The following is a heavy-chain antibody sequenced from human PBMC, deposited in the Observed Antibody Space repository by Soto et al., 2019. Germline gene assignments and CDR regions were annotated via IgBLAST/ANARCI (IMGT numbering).Heavy chain of an antibody. D-gene: IGHD1-7*01. CDR2: IWYDGSNK. CDR3: ARDPNWNFYYYYYGMDV. CDR1: GFTFSSYG. J-gene: IGHJ6*02. Sequence: GGSLRLSCAASGFTFSSYGMHWVRQAPGKGLEWVAVIWYDGSNKYYADSVKGRFTISRDNSKNTLYLQMNSLRAEDTAVYYCARDPNWNFYYYYYGMDVWGQGTTVTVSS. V-gene: IGHV3-33*01.